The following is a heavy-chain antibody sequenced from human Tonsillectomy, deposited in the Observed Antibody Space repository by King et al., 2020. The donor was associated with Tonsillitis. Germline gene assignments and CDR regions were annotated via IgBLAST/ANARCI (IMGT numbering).Heavy chain of an antibody. Sequence: VQLVESGGGLVQPGRSLRLSCAASGFTFDDYAMHWVRQAPGKGLEWVSGISWNSGSIGYADSVKGRFTISRDNAKNSLYLQMNSLRAEDTALYYCAKDMRESSGYYGFDYWGQGTLVTVS. D-gene: IGHD3-22*01. CDR1: GFTFDDYA. J-gene: IGHJ4*02. CDR2: ISWNSGSI. CDR3: AKDMRESSGYYGFDY. V-gene: IGHV3-9*01.